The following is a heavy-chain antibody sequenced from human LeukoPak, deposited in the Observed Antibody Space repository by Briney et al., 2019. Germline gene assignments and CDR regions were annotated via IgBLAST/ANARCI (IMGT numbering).Heavy chain of an antibody. D-gene: IGHD2-2*01. CDR2: IIPIFGTA. Sequence: ASVKVSCKASGGSFSSYAISWVRQAPGQWLEWMGGIIPIFGTANYAQKFQGRVTITADESTSTAYMELSSLRSEDTAVYYCARDHVVVPAAVESEEYYYYGMDVWGQGTTVTVSS. V-gene: IGHV1-69*13. CDR1: GGSFSSYA. CDR3: ARDHVVVPAAVESEEYYYYGMDV. J-gene: IGHJ6*02.